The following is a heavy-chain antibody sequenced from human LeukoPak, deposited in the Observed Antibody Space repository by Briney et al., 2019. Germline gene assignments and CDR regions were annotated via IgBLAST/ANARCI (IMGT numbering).Heavy chain of an antibody. CDR2: IYYSGST. Sequence: SEALSLTCTVSGGSLSSSSYYWGWIRQPPGKGLEWMGSIYYSGSTYYNPSLKSRVTTSVDTSKNQSSLKLSSVTAADTAVYYCARLTAEDGSGSLNAFDIWGQGTMVTVSS. J-gene: IGHJ3*02. V-gene: IGHV4-39*07. D-gene: IGHD3-10*01. CDR1: GGSLSSSSYY. CDR3: ARLTAEDGSGSLNAFDI.